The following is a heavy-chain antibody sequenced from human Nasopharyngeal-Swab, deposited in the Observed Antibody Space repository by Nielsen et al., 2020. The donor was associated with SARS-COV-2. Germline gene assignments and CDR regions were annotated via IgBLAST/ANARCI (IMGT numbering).Heavy chain of an antibody. CDR2: INTNTGIP. V-gene: IGHV7-4-1*02. CDR3: AREVGDAFDV. CDR1: GGTFSSYG. J-gene: IGHJ3*01. Sequence: ASVKVSCKAPGGTFSSYGINWVRHAPGQGLEWMGWINTNTGIPTYVQGFTGRFVFSLDTAVSTAFLQINSLKSEDTGLYYCAREVGDAFDVWGQGTMVTVSS.